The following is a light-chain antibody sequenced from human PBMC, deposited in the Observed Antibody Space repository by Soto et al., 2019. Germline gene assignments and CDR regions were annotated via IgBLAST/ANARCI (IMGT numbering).Light chain of an antibody. CDR2: GAS. V-gene: IGKV3-20*01. CDR3: QQYGSSPPYT. Sequence: EIVLTQSPGTLSLSPGERATLSCRASHSVSSTYLAWYQQKPGQAPRLLIYGASSRATGIPDRFSGSGSGTDFTLTINRQEPEDFAVYYCQQYGSSPPYTFGQGTKLEIK. CDR1: HSVSSTY. J-gene: IGKJ2*01.